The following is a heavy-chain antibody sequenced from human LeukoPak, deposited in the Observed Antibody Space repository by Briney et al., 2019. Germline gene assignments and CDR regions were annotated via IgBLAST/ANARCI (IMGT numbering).Heavy chain of an antibody. D-gene: IGHD3-22*01. CDR1: GYSFTSYW. V-gene: IGHV5-51*01. CDR3: ARRRDDSSGYYPTTFDY. CDR2: IYPGDSDT. Sequence: GESLKISCKGSGYSFTSYWISWVRQMPGKGLEWMGIIYPGDSDTRYSPSFQGQVTISADKSISTAYLQWSSLKASDTAMYCCARRRDDSSGYYPTTFDYWGQGTLVTVSS. J-gene: IGHJ4*02.